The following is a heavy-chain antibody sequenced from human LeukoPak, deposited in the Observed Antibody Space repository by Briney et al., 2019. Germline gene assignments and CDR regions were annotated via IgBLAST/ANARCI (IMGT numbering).Heavy chain of an antibody. V-gene: IGHV1-69*13. CDR2: IIPIFGTA. D-gene: IGHD3-10*01. J-gene: IGHJ4*02. CDR3: AALLYYYGSGKSFDY. Sequence: SVKVSCKASGGTFSSYAISWVRQAPGQGLEWMGGIIPIFGTANYAQKFQGRVTITADEPTSTAYMELSSLGSEDTAVYYCAALLYYYGSGKSFDYWGQGTLVTVSS. CDR1: GGTFSSYA.